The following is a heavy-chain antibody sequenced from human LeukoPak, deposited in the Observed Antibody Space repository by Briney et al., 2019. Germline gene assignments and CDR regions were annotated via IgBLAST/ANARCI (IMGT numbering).Heavy chain of an antibody. J-gene: IGHJ3*02. D-gene: IGHD3-22*01. CDR1: GFTFSSYS. CDR3: ARVSLIVPAFDI. CDR2: ISGSSGTI. Sequence: PGGSLRLSCAASGFTFSSYSMCSGRQAPRERVGWGSYISGSSGTIYYADSVRGRFTISRDNAKNSLYLRMNSLRAEDTAVYYCARVSLIVPAFDIWGQGTMVTVSS. V-gene: IGHV3-48*04.